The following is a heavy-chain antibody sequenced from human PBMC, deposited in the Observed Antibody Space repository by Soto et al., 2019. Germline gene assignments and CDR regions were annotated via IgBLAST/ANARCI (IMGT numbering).Heavy chain of an antibody. D-gene: IGHD1-1*01. CDR1: GFTFGDYA. J-gene: IGHJ4*02. CDR2: INENSGSL. Sequence: EVQLVKSGGNLVQPGRSLRLSCAASGFTFGDYAMHWVRQARGKGLEWISSINENSGSLDYADSVKGRFTISRDNAKNSLYLQMNSLRIEDTALYYCAKDAHWSLDFWGQGTLVTVSS. CDR3: AKDAHWSLDF. V-gene: IGHV3-9*01.